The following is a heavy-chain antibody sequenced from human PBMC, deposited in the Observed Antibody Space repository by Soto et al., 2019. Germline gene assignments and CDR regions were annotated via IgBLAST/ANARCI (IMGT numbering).Heavy chain of an antibody. CDR3: AASQIISNSWGLDI. J-gene: IGHJ3*02. V-gene: IGHV1-58*01. Sequence: ASVKVCCKAPGFTLTKSAVQWVRQARGQGLQWIGWTVAGSGYRSYAEKLRQRVTITRVISTTTDSMQLRDLRYEDPAVYYCAASQIISNSWGLDISDLGAKATV. CDR1: GFTLTKSA. CDR2: TVAGSGYR. D-gene: IGHD3-16*01.